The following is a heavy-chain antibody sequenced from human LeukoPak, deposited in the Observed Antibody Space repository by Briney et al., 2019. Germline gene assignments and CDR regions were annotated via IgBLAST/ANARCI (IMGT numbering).Heavy chain of an antibody. Sequence: SETLSLTCAVYGGSFSGYYWSWIRQPPGKGLEWIGNIFYSGSTYYSPSLKSRVTISLDTSRNQFSLKLSSVTAADTAVYYCARGPLFYYDSSGAKGDFDYWGRGTLVTVSS. J-gene: IGHJ4*02. D-gene: IGHD3-22*01. CDR2: IFYSGST. CDR1: GGSFSGYY. CDR3: ARGPLFYYDSSGAKGDFDY. V-gene: IGHV4-34*01.